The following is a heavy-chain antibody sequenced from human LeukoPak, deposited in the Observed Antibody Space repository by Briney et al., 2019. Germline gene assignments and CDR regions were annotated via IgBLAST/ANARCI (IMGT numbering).Heavy chain of an antibody. D-gene: IGHD4-17*01. Sequence: PGGSLRLSCAASGFTFSSYGMHWVRQAPGKGLEWVAVISYDGSNKYYADSVKGRFTISRDNSKNTLYLQMNSLRAEDTAVYYCAKDSLYGDYTTYFDYWGRGTLVTVSS. CDR2: ISYDGSNK. V-gene: IGHV3-30*18. CDR3: AKDSLYGDYTTYFDY. CDR1: GFTFSSYG. J-gene: IGHJ4*02.